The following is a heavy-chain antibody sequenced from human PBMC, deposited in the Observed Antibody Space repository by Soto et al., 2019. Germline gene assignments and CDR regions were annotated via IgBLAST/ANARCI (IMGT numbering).Heavy chain of an antibody. CDR2: IYYSGST. CDR3: ARRIGAGFDY. J-gene: IGHJ4*02. CDR1: GGSISSSSYY. V-gene: IGHV4-39*07. D-gene: IGHD6-25*01. Sequence: SETLSLTCTVSGGSISSSSYYWGWIRQPPGKGLEWIGSIYYSGSTYYNPSLKSRVTISVDTSKNQFSLKLISVTAVDTAVYYCARRIGAGFDYWGQGTLVTVSS.